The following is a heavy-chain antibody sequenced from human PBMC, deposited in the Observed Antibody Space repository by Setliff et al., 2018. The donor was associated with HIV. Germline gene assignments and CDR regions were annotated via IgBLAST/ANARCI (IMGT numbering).Heavy chain of an antibody. J-gene: IGHJ5*02. V-gene: IGHV4-61*01. Sequence: SETLSLTCTAPSVSVSPDSYNWNWIRQTPGKGLEWIGTFFHTGGITYNPSLRSRVTMSADTAESLLSLRLILVTAADTGVYYCGRGWFDPWGQGTQVIVSS. CDR1: SVSVSPDSYN. D-gene: IGHD3-10*01. CDR3: GRGWFDP. CDR2: FFHTGGI.